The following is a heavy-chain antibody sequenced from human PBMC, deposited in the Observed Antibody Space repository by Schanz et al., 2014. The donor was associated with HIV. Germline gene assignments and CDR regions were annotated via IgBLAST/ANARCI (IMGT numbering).Heavy chain of an antibody. Sequence: EAQLVESGGGLVQPGGSLRLSCAVSGFTFNNYAMNWVRQAPGKGLEWVSTITGSSDHTFYADSLKGRFTISRDNSKKTVNLQMNSLRVEDTAVYYCARDILWFGELGGMDVWGQGTTVTVSS. V-gene: IGHV3-23*04. J-gene: IGHJ6*02. CDR3: ARDILWFGELGGMDV. CDR2: ITGSSDHT. CDR1: GFTFNNYA. D-gene: IGHD3-10*01.